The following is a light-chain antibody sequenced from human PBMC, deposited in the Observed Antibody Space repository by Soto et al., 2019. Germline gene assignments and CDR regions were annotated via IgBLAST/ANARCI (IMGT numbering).Light chain of an antibody. V-gene: IGLV4-69*02. CDR1: SGHTTYA. Sequence: QAVLTQSPSTSASLGASVKPTCTLSSGHTTYAIAWHQQRPKKGPRFLMKIHNDGTVTKGDGVPDRFSGSTSGAERHLTLSSLQSDDEADYYCQSWGTGLQVVFGAGTQLTVL. CDR2: IHNDGTV. J-gene: IGLJ7*01. CDR3: QSWGTGLQVV.